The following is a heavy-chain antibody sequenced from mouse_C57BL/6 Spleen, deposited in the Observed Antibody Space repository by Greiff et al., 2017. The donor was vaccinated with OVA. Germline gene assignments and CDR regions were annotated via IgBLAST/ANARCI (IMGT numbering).Heavy chain of an antibody. Sequence: QVQLQQSGAELVRPGASVTLSCKASGYTFTDYEMHWVKQTPVHGLEWIGAIDPETGGTAYNQKFKGKAILTADKSSSTAYMELRSLTSEDSAVYYCTSFYYGSSDYWGQGTTLTVSS. CDR2: IDPETGGT. CDR3: TSFYYGSSDY. V-gene: IGHV1-15*01. CDR1: GYTFTDYE. J-gene: IGHJ2*01. D-gene: IGHD1-1*01.